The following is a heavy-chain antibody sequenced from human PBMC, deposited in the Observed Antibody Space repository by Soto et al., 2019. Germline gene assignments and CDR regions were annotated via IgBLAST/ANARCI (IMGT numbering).Heavy chain of an antibody. CDR2: IYSGGST. V-gene: IGHV3-66*01. Sequence: EVQLVEPGGGLVQPGGSLRLSCAASGFTVSSNYMSWVRQAPGKGLEWVSVIYSGGSTFYADSVKGRFTISRDNSKNTVYLQMNSLRAEDAGVYYCAREIGRGAAQTNYMDVWGKGTTVTVS. CDR1: GFTVSSNY. CDR3: AREIGRGAAQTNYMDV. J-gene: IGHJ6*03. D-gene: IGHD6-6*01.